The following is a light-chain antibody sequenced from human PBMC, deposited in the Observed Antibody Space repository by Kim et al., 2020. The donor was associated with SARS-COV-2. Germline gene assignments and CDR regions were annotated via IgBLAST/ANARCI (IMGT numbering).Light chain of an antibody. CDR2: EVN. Sequence: QSALTQPASVSGSPGQSITISCTGTSSDVGSYNLVSWYQQHPGKAPKLMIYEVNKRPSGVSDRFSGSKSGNTASLTVSGLQAEDDADYFCCSYAGGTTHVVFGGGTQMTVL. V-gene: IGLV2-23*02. J-gene: IGLJ2*01. CDR3: CSYAGGTTHVV. CDR1: SSDVGSYNL.